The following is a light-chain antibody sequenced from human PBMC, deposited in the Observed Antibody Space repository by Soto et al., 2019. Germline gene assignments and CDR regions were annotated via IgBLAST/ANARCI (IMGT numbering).Light chain of an antibody. Sequence: DIQMTQSPSSLSASVGDSVTITCRASQSITVYXNWYQQKAGQAPKLLIYAASSLQSGVPSRFRGGGSRTEFTLNISSLQPDDFXTYYXQQSYNSPPITFGGGTRL. V-gene: IGKV1-39*01. CDR2: AAS. CDR3: QQSYNSPPIT. CDR1: QSITVY. J-gene: IGKJ4*01.